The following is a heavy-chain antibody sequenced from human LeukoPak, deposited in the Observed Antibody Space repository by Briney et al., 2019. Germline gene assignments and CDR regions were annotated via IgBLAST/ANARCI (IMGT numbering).Heavy chain of an antibody. V-gene: IGHV1-69*04. D-gene: IGHD4-17*01. J-gene: IGHJ4*02. Sequence: SVKVSCKASGGTFSSYATSWVRQAPGQGLEWMGRIIPILGIANYAQKFQGRVTITADKSTSTAYMELSSLRSEDTAVYYCARVADYGDYGYWGQGTLVTVSS. CDR1: GGTFSSYA. CDR2: IIPILGIA. CDR3: ARVADYGDYGY.